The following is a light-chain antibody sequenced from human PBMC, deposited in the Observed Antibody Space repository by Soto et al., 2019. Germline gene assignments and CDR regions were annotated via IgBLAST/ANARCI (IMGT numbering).Light chain of an antibody. V-gene: IGKV1-39*01. J-gene: IGKJ3*01. CDR3: QQSYSTLFT. Sequence: DIQMTQSPSSLSASVGDRVTITCRASQSVRSYLTWYQQKPGKAPKVLIYAASRLHSGVPSRLSGSGSGTDFTLTISSLQPEDFATYYCQQSYSTLFTFGPGTTVDVK. CDR1: QSVRSY. CDR2: AAS.